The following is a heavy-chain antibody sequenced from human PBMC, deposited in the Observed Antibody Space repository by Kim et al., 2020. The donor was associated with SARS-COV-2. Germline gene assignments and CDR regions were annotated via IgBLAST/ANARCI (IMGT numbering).Heavy chain of an antibody. J-gene: IGHJ4*02. Sequence: SETLSLTCTVSGGSISSYYWSWIRQPPGKGLEWIGYIYYSGSTNYNPSLKSRVTISVDTSKNQFSLKLSSVTAADTAVYYCARAEYRSLLFRLWGQGTLVTVSS. CDR3: ARAEYRSLLFRL. CDR1: GGSISSYY. V-gene: IGHV4-59*01. D-gene: IGHD6-19*01. CDR2: IYYSGST.